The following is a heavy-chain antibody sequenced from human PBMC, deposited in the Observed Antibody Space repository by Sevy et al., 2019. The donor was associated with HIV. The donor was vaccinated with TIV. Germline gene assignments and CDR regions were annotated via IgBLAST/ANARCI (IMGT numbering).Heavy chain of an antibody. J-gene: IGHJ6*02. Sequence: GGSLRLSCAASGFTFSSYSMNWVRQAPGKGLEWVSYISSSSSTIYYADSVKGRFTISRVNAKNSLYLQMNSLRAEDTAVYYCARYFVWLRRYYYYYYGMDVWGQGTTVTVSS. CDR1: GFTFSSYS. V-gene: IGHV3-48*01. CDR3: ARYFVWLRRYYYYYYGMDV. D-gene: IGHD5-12*01. CDR2: ISSSSSTI.